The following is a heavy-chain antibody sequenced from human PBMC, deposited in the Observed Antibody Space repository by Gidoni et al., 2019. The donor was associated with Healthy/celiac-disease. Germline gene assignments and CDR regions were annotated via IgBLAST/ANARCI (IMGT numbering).Heavy chain of an antibody. CDR2: ISGSGGST. D-gene: IGHD3-22*01. J-gene: IGHJ4*02. Sequence: EVQLLESGGGLVQPGGSLRLSCAASGFTFSSYARSWVRPAPGKGLEWFSAISGSGGSTYYADSVKGRFTISRDNSKNTLYLQMNSLRAEDTAVYYCAKDRYYDSSGNFGYWGQGTLVTVSS. V-gene: IGHV3-23*01. CDR1: GFTFSSYA. CDR3: AKDRYYDSSGNFGY.